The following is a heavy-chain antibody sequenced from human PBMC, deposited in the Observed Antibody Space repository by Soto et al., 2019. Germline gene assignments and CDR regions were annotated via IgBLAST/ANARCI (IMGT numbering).Heavy chain of an antibody. V-gene: IGHV1-3*01. Sequence: GASVKVSCKASGYIFTKSAMHWVRQAPGQRLEWMGWISGGNGNTKYSPKLQDRVTITRDTSASTAYMELSSLRPEDTALYYCARDGVAAGNINFDYWGQGTLVTVSS. CDR1: GYIFTKSA. J-gene: IGHJ4*02. D-gene: IGHD6-25*01. CDR2: ISGGNGNT. CDR3: ARDGVAAGNINFDY.